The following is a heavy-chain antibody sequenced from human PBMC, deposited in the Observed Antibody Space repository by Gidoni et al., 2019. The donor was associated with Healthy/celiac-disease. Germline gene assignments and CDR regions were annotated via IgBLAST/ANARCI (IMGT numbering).Heavy chain of an antibody. Sequence: EVQLVQSGAEVKKPGESLRISCKGSGYSFTSYWISWVRQMPGKGLEWMGRIDPSDSYTNYSPSFQGHVTISADKSISTAYLQWSSLKASDTAMYYCARPTDWRLGTYYYYGMDVWGQGTTVTVSS. J-gene: IGHJ6*02. V-gene: IGHV5-10-1*03. CDR3: ARPTDWRLGTYYYYGMDV. D-gene: IGHD3-9*01. CDR1: GYSFTSYW. CDR2: IDPSDSYT.